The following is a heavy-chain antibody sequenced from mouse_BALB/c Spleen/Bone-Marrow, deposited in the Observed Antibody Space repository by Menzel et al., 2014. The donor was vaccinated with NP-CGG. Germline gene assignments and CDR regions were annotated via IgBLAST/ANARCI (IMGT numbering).Heavy chain of an antibody. D-gene: IGHD2-2*01. Sequence: QVQLQQSGAELVRPGTSVKVSCKASGYAFTNYLIEWLKQRPGQGLEWIGVINPGSGSSNYNENFKGKATLTADRSSSTAYMLLSSLTSDDSAVYFCARSRGYDVGPFAFWGQGTLVTVSA. V-gene: IGHV1-54*01. J-gene: IGHJ3*01. CDR3: ARSRGYDVGPFAF. CDR2: INPGSGSS. CDR1: GYAFTNYL.